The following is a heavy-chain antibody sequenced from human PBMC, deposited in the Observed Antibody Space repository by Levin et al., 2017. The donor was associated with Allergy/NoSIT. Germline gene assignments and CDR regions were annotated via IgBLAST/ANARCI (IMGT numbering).Heavy chain of an antibody. V-gene: IGHV3-11*03. Sequence: PGGSLRLSCTASGFTFSDDYMSWIRQAPGKGLEWVAFISSRDDYTHYADSVKGRFTISRDNAGNSLYLQMNSLRPEDTAVYYCAPHYYDSSAYPYWGQGTLVTVSS. J-gene: IGHJ4*02. CDR1: GFTFSDDY. CDR3: APHYYDSSAYPY. CDR2: ISSRDDYT. D-gene: IGHD3-22*01.